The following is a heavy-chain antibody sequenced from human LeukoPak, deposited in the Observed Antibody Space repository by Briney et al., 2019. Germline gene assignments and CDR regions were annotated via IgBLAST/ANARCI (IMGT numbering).Heavy chain of an antibody. CDR1: GFTFSDYY. J-gene: IGHJ4*02. CDR3: ARPGDYYDSSGYYRFEY. Sequence: GGSLRLSCAASGFTFSDYYMSWIRQAPEKGLEWVSHISSSGSTIYNADSVKGRFTISRDNAKNSLYLQMNSLRAEDTAVYYCARPGDYYDSSGYYRFEYWGQGTLVTVSS. D-gene: IGHD3-22*01. CDR2: ISSSGSTI. V-gene: IGHV3-11*01.